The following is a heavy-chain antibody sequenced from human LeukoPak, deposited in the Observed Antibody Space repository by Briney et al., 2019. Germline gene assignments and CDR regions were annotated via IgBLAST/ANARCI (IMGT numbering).Heavy chain of an antibody. CDR1: GYGFTSYW. J-gene: IGHJ4*02. Sequence: GEARQISCKGSGYGFTSYWIGWVRPMPGKGREWMGIIYPGDSETRYSPSFQGQVTISAAKSISTAYLQCSSLKASDTAMYYCAGMNGMPTDYYFDYWGQGTLVTVSS. CDR3: AGMNGMPTDYYFDY. CDR2: IYPGDSET. D-gene: IGHD1-20*01. V-gene: IGHV5-51*01.